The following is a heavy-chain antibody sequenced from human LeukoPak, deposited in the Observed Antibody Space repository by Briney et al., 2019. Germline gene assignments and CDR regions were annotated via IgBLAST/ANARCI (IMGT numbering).Heavy chain of an antibody. CDR2: IYYSGST. CDR3: ATHSSSWGEFDY. D-gene: IGHD6-13*01. J-gene: IGHJ4*02. Sequence: PSETLSLTCTVSGGSISSSSYYWGWIRQPPGKGLEWIGSIYYSGSTYYNPSLKSRVTISVDTSKNQFSLKLSSVTAADTAVYYCATHSSSWGEFDYWGQGTLVIVSS. CDR1: GGSISSSSYY. V-gene: IGHV4-39*01.